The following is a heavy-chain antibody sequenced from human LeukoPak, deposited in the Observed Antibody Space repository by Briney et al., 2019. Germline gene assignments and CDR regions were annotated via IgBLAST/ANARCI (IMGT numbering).Heavy chain of an antibody. J-gene: IGHJ1*01. Sequence: GGSLRLSCAASGFTFSSYWMHWVRQAPGKGLVWVSRLKSDGSTNYADSVKGRFTISRDNAKNTVSLQMNSLRAEDTGVYYCARAPSEIGGYYPEYFRHWGQGTLVTVSS. CDR2: LKSDGST. V-gene: IGHV3-74*01. CDR3: ARAPSEIGGYYPEYFRH. D-gene: IGHD3-22*01. CDR1: GFTFSSYW.